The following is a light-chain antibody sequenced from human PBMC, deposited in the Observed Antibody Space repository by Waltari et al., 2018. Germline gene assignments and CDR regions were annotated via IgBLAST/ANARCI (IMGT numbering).Light chain of an antibody. CDR1: QSISSY. CDR3: QQSYSTPYT. V-gene: IGKV1-39*01. Sequence: ITCRASQSISSYLNWYQQKPGKAPKLLIYAASSLQSGVPSRFSGSGSGTDFTLTISSLQPEDFATYYCQQSYSTPYTFGQGTKLEIK. CDR2: AAS. J-gene: IGKJ2*01.